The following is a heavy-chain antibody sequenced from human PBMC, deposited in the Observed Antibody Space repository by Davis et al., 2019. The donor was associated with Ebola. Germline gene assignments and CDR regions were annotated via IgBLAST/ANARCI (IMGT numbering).Heavy chain of an antibody. V-gene: IGHV5-51*01. CDR2: ISPGDSAA. CDR1: GYSFTSYW. CDR3: ARIKITLVRGVVVPGGGFDI. Sequence: PGGSLRLSCKGSGYSFTSYWIGWVRQMPGKGLEWMGIISPGDSAARYSPSFQGQVTISADKSISTAYLQWSSLEASDTAMYYCARIKITLVRGVVVPGGGFDIWGQGTMITVSS. D-gene: IGHD3-10*01. J-gene: IGHJ3*02.